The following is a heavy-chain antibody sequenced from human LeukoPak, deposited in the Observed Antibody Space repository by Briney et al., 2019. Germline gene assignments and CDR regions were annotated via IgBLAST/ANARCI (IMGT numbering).Heavy chain of an antibody. J-gene: IGHJ4*02. V-gene: IGHV3-48*01. CDR3: AREYCCSTSCLYDY. CDR1: GFTFSSYS. D-gene: IGHD2-2*01. CDR2: ISSSSSTI. Sequence: GGSLRLSCAASGFTFSSYSMNWVRQAPGKGLEWVSYISSSSSTIYYADSVKGRFTISRDKAKNSLYLQMNSLRAEDTAVYYCAREYCCSTSCLYDYWGQGTLVTVSS.